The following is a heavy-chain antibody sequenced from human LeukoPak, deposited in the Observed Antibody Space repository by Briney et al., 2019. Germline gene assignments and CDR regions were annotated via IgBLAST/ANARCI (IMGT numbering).Heavy chain of an antibody. CDR2: ISYDGSNK. CDR3: ARDPGTTGDY. D-gene: IGHD1-7*01. J-gene: IGHJ4*02. V-gene: IGHV3-30-3*01. Sequence: GRSLRLSCAASGFTFSSYAMHWVCQAPGKGLEWVAVISYDGSNKYYADSVKCRFTISRDNSKNTLYLQMNSLRAEDTAVYLCARDPGTTGDYWGQGTLVTVSS. CDR1: GFTFSSYA.